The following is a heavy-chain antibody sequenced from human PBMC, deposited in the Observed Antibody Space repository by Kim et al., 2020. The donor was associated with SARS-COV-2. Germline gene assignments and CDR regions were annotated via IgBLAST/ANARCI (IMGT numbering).Heavy chain of an antibody. V-gene: IGHV4-39*01. D-gene: IGHD1-26*01. CDR3: ARHPSYSGSYFDY. Sequence: SNPSLMSRVTISVDTSKNQFSLKLSSVTAADTAVYYCARHPSYSGSYFDYWGQGTLVTVSS. J-gene: IGHJ4*02.